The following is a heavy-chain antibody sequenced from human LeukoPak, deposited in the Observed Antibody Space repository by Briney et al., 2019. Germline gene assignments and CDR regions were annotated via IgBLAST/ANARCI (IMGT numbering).Heavy chain of an antibody. V-gene: IGHV7-4-1*02. CDR2: INPNTGNP. D-gene: IGHD3-16*02. Sequence: ASVKVSCKASGYTFTSYAMNWVRQAPGQGLEWMGWINPNTGNPTYAQGFTGRFVFSLDTSVSTIYLQISSLKAEDTAVYYCARAYQRLGGLSFPDQWGQGTLVSVSS. CDR1: GYTFTSYA. J-gene: IGHJ5*02. CDR3: ARAYQRLGGLSFPDQ.